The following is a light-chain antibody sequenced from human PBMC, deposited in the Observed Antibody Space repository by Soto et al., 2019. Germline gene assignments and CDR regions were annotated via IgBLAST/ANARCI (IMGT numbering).Light chain of an antibody. Sequence: QSALPQPASVSGSPGQSITISCTGTSSDVGGYNFVSWYQQHPGKAPKLMIYDVSNRPSGVSNRFSGSKSGNTASLTFSGLQAEDEADYYCSSYTSSTTDVFGTGTKLTVL. CDR1: SSDVGGYNF. J-gene: IGLJ1*01. CDR3: SSYTSSTTDV. CDR2: DVS. V-gene: IGLV2-14*01.